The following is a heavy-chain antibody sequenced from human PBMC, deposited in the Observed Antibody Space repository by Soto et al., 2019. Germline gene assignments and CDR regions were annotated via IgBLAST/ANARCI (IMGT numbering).Heavy chain of an antibody. CDR2: ISAHNGNT. CDR1: GYGFTTYG. V-gene: IGHV1-18*01. CDR3: ARGRYGDY. Sequence: QVHLVQSGAEVKKPGASVKVSCKGSGYGFTTYGITWVRQAPGQGLEWMAWISAHNGNTNYAQKLQGRVTVSRDTSTSTAYMELRSLRSDDTAVYYCARGRYGDYWDQGALVTVSP. D-gene: IGHD1-1*01. J-gene: IGHJ4*02.